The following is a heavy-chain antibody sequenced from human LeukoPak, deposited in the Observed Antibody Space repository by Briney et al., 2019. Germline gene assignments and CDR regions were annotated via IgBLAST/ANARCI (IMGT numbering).Heavy chain of an antibody. Sequence: GGSLRLSCAASGFTFSNYAMSWVRQAPGEGLEWVSAISGSGGNTYYADSVNGRFTISRDNSQNTSFLQMNSLRADDTAIYYCAKCLTSTGTCYFDYWGQGTLVTVSS. D-gene: IGHD1-1*01. V-gene: IGHV3-23*01. CDR3: AKCLTSTGTCYFDY. CDR2: ISGSGGNT. CDR1: GFTFSNYA. J-gene: IGHJ4*02.